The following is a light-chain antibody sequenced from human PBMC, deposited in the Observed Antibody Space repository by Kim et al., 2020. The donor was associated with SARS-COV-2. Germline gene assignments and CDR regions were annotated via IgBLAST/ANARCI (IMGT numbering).Light chain of an antibody. CDR3: SSYAGSNNFV. CDR1: SSDVGGYNY. J-gene: IGLJ1*01. V-gene: IGLV2-8*01. CDR2: EVS. Sequence: GQSVTITCTGTSSDVGGYNYVSWYQQHPRKAPVLMIYEVSKRPSGVPDRFSGSKSGNAASLTVSGLQAEDEADYYCSSYAGSNNFVFGTGTKVTVL.